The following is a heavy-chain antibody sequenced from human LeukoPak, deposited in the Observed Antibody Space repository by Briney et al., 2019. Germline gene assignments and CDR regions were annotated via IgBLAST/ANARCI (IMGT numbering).Heavy chain of an antibody. J-gene: IGHJ4*02. CDR1: GFTFSSYG. Sequence: GGSLRLSCAASGFTFSSYGMHWVRQAPGKGLEWVAVISYDGSNKYYADSVKGRFAISRDNSKNTLYLQMNSLRAEDTAVYYCARSATTLANFDYRGQGTLVTVSS. V-gene: IGHV3-30*03. CDR2: ISYDGSNK. CDR3: ARSATTLANFDY. D-gene: IGHD5-24*01.